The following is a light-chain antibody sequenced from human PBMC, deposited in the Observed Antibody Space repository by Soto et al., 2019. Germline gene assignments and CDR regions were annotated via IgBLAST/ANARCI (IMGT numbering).Light chain of an antibody. Sequence: PGERATLSCRASQTVSSNNLAWYQQKRGQAPRLLIYGASSRAAAIPDRFRGSGSGTDFTLIISSLAPEDFVVYYCQQYGSSPFTFGPGTAVDIK. CDR2: GAS. CDR1: QTVSSNN. V-gene: IGKV3-20*01. J-gene: IGKJ3*01. CDR3: QQYGSSPFT.